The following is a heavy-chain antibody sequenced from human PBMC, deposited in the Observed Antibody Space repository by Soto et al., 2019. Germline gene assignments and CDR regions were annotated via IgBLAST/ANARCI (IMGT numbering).Heavy chain of an antibody. CDR3: ARIYSGSRLDY. Sequence: QVQLVQSGTEVKKPGASVKVSCKASGYTFNSYNMQWVRQAPGQGLEWMGVINPSSGSTNYAQKFQGRVIMTRDTSTNTVYMELSTLRSDDTAVYYCARIYSGSRLDYWGQGTLVTVSS. V-gene: IGHV1-46*02. CDR1: GYTFNSYN. J-gene: IGHJ4*02. CDR2: INPSSGST. D-gene: IGHD1-26*01.